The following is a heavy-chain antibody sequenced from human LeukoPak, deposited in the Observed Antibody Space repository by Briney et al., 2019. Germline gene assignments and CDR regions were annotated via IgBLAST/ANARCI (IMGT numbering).Heavy chain of an antibody. D-gene: IGHD3-10*01. CDR1: GFTFDDYA. CDR2: ISWNSGSI. J-gene: IGHJ6*02. CDR3: AKTRRGVFSGMDV. V-gene: IGHV3-9*01. Sequence: GRSLRLSCAASGFTFDDYAMHWVRQAPGKGLEWVSGISWNSGSIGYADSVKGRFTISRDNSKNSLYLQMSSLRAEDTALYYCAKTRRGVFSGMDVWGQGTMVTVSS.